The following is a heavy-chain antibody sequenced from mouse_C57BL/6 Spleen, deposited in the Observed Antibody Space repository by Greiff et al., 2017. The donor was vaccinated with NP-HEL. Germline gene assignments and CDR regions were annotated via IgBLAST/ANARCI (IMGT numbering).Heavy chain of an antibody. J-gene: IGHJ4*01. V-gene: IGHV1-26*01. CDR1: GYTFTDYY. Sequence: EVQLQQSGPELVKPGASVKISCKASGYTFTDYYMNWVKQSHGKSLEWIGDINPNNGGTSYNQKFKGKATLTVDKSSSTAYMELRSLTSEDSAVYYCARTFITTTSYYAMDYWGQGTSVTVSS. D-gene: IGHD1-1*01. CDR3: ARTFITTTSYYAMDY. CDR2: INPNNGGT.